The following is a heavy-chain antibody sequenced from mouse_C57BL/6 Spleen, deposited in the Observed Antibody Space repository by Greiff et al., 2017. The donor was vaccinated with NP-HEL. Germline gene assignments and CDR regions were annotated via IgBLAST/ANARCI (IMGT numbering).Heavy chain of an antibody. CDR2: IYPGSGNT. Sequence: VQLQQSGAELVRPGASVKLSCKASGYTFTDYYINWVKQRPGQGLEWIARIYPGSGNTYYNEKFKGKATLTAEKSSSTAYMQLSSLTSEDSAVYVCARDDYAMDYWGQGTSVTVSS. V-gene: IGHV1-76*01. J-gene: IGHJ4*01. CDR3: ARDDYAMDY. CDR1: GYTFTDYY.